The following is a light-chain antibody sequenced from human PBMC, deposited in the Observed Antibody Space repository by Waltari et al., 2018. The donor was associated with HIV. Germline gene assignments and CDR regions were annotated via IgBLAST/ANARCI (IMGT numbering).Light chain of an antibody. V-gene: IGLV1-40*01. J-gene: IGLJ3*02. CDR3: QSYDSSLSGPWV. Sequence: QSVLTQPPSVSGAPGQRVTISCTGSSSNIGAGYDVHWYQQLPGTAPKLLIYVNRNRPSGVPDRFSGSKSGTSASLAITGLQAEDEADYYCQSYDSSLSGPWVFGGGTKLTVL. CDR2: VNR. CDR1: SSNIGAGYD.